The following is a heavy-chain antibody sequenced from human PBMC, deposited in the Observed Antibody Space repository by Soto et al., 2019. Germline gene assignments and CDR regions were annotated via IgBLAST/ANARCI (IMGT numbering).Heavy chain of an antibody. CDR1: GFTFSSYG. D-gene: IGHD3-22*01. Sequence: GGSLRLSCAASGFTFSSYGMHWVRQAPGKGLEWVAVISYDGSNKYYADSVKGRFTISRDNSKNTLYLQMNSLRAEDTAVYCCAKPQDYYDSSGYYWPLDYWGQGTLVTVSS. CDR3: AKPQDYYDSSGYYWPLDY. CDR2: ISYDGSNK. V-gene: IGHV3-30*18. J-gene: IGHJ4*02.